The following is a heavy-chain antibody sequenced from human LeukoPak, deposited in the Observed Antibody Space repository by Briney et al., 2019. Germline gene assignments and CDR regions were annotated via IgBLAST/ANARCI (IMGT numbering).Heavy chain of an antibody. CDR2: INPSGGST. CDR3: ARDNWSWSFDY. V-gene: IGHV1-46*01. J-gene: IGHJ4*02. CDR1: GYTFTSFK. D-gene: IGHD6-13*01. Sequence: ASVRLSCKASGYTFTSFKMNWVRQAPGQGLEWMGIINPSGGSTTYAQSFQGRVTITRDTSTSTFYMELSSLRSEDTAMYFCARDNWSWSFDYWGQGTLVTVSS.